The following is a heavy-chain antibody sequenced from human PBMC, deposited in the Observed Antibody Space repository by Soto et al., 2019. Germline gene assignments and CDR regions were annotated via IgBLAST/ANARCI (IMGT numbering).Heavy chain of an antibody. Sequence: SETLSLTCTVSGGSISGYHWSWIRQPPGKGLEWIGYIYYSGNTDYNPSLKSRVTISADTSKKHFSLKLSSVTAADTAVYYCARVVVPHTCRAFDVWGQGTMVTVSS. D-gene: IGHD2-21*01. CDR1: GGSISGYH. CDR2: IYYSGNT. CDR3: ARVVVPHTCRAFDV. J-gene: IGHJ3*01. V-gene: IGHV4-59*01.